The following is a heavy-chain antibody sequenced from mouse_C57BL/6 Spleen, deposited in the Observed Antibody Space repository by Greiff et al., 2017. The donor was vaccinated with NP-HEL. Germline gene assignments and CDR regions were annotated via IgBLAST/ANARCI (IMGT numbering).Heavy chain of an antibody. D-gene: IGHD1-1*01. CDR2: IYPGDGDT. J-gene: IGHJ2*01. Sequence: VQLQESGAELVKPGASVKISCKASGYAFSSYWMNWVKQRPGKGLEWIGQIYPGDGDTNYNGKFKGKATLTADKSSSTAYMQLSSLTSEDSAVYFCAIYYYGSPFDYWGQGTTLTVSS. V-gene: IGHV1-80*01. CDR1: GYAFSSYW. CDR3: AIYYYGSPFDY.